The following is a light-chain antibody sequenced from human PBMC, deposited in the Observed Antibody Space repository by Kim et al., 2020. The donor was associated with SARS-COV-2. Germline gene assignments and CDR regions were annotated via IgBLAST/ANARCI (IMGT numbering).Light chain of an antibody. CDR3: QQYDNWPPWT. CDR1: QSVSSN. V-gene: IGKV3-15*01. J-gene: IGKJ1*01. Sequence: SPGERATRSRRASQSVSSNLAWYQQRPGQAPRLLISGASTRATGIPTRFSGSGSGTEFTLTISSLQSEDFAVYYCQQYDNWPPWTFGQGTKVDIK. CDR2: GAS.